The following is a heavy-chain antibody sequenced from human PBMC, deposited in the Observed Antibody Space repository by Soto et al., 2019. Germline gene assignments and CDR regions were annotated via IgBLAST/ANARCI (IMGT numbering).Heavy chain of an antibody. CDR1: GFTFNRHP. J-gene: IGHJ4*02. V-gene: IGHV3-30-3*01. CDR3: ARASGHIYATLHGPFDH. CDR2: ISHDGNNK. Sequence: PGGSLRLSCAASGFTFNRHPLHWVRQAPGKGLEWVAVISHDGNNKYYADSVKGRFTISRDNSMNMLYLQMHGLRTEDTAIFYCARASGHIYATLHGPFDHWGQRALVTVSS. D-gene: IGHD2-8*01.